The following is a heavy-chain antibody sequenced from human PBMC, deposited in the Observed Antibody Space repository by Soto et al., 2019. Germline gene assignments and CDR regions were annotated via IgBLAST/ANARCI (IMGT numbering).Heavy chain of an antibody. J-gene: IGHJ6*02. CDR1: GFTFSSYG. V-gene: IGHV3-30*18. CDR2: ISYDGSNK. CDR3: AKDRLSSSSGDYYYGMDV. D-gene: IGHD6-6*01. Sequence: GGSLRLSCAASGFTFSSYGMHWVRQAPGKGLEWVAVISYDGSNKYYADSVKGRFTISRDNSKDTLYLQMNSLRAEDTAVYYCAKDRLSSSSGDYYYGMDVWGQGTTVTVSS.